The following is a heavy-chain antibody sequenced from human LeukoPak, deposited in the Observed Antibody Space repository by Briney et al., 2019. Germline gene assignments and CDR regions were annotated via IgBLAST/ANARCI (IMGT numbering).Heavy chain of an antibody. D-gene: IGHD4-17*01. CDR3: ARVSYGDYPTDY. CDR2: ISYDGNNK. J-gene: IGHJ4*02. CDR1: GFTFNTYA. V-gene: IGHV3-30*04. Sequence: PGGSLRLSCAVSGFTFNTYAMNWVRQAPGKGLEWVAVISYDGNNKYYADSVKGRFTISRDNSKNTLYLQMNSLRLEDTAVYYCARVSYGDYPTDYWGQGTLVTVSS.